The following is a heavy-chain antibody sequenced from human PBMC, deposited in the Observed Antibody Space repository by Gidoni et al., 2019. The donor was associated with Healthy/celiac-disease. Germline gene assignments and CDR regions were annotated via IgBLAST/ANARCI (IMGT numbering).Heavy chain of an antibody. CDR2: IRSKANSYAT. Sequence: EVQLVESGGGLVQPGGSLKLSCAASGFTFSGPAMHWVRQASGKGMGWVGRIRSKANSYATAYAASVKGRFTISRDDSKNTAYLQMNSLKTEDTAVYYCTGVGAADNYYYGMDVWGQGTTVTVSS. D-gene: IGHD6-13*01. CDR1: GFTFSGPA. J-gene: IGHJ6*02. CDR3: TGVGAADNYYYGMDV. V-gene: IGHV3-73*02.